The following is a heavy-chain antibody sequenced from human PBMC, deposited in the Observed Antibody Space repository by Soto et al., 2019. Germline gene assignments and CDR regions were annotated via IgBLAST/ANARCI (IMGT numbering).Heavy chain of an antibody. D-gene: IGHD6-13*01. V-gene: IGHV2-5*02. J-gene: IGHJ4*02. Sequence: QITLKESGPALVKPTQTLTLTCTFSGFSVTTSGVGVGWMRQPPGKALEWLALINWDDDKRYSPSLKSRLTITKDTSKHQVVLTMTNMDPVDTATYYCARSRFVAAAGTHYDYWGQGTLVTVSS. CDR1: GFSVTTSGVG. CDR2: INWDDDK. CDR3: ARSRFVAAAGTHYDY.